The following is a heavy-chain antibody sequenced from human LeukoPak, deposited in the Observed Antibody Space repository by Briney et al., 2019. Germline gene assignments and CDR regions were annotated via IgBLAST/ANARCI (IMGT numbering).Heavy chain of an antibody. CDR1: GFTVSSNS. J-gene: IGHJ4*02. CDR3: AREYYYDSGGDQNADHFDN. CDR2: ISSSGSTI. Sequence: PGGSLRLSCTVSGFTVSSNSMSWVRQAPGKGLEWVSYISSSGSTIYYADSVKGRFTISRDNAKNSLYLQMNSLSAEDTAVYYCAREYYYDSGGDQNADHFDNWGQGTLVTVSS. V-gene: IGHV3-48*04. D-gene: IGHD3-22*01.